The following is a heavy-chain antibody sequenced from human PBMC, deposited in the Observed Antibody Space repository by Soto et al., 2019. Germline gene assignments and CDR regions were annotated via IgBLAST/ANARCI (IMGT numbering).Heavy chain of an antibody. Sequence: SETLSFTCTVSGGSISSGDDSRIWIRQPPGKGLEWIGYIYYSGSTYYNPSLKSRVTISVDTSKNQFSLKLSSVTAADTAVYYCATRRGYRLYFDYWGQGTLVTVSS. V-gene: IGHV4-30-4*01. D-gene: IGHD2-15*01. CDR1: GGSISSGDDS. CDR2: IYYSGST. J-gene: IGHJ4*02. CDR3: ATRRGYRLYFDY.